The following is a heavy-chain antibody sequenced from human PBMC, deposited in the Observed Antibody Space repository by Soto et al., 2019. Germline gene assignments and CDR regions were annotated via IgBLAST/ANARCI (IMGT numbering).Heavy chain of an antibody. D-gene: IGHD6-6*01. J-gene: IGHJ4*02. CDR2: IYYSGST. CDR3: ARGGGSSSSLSFGY. V-gene: IGHV4-31*03. CDR1: GGPINSGGYY. Sequence: PSETLSLTCTVSGGPINSGGYYWSWIRQHPGKGLEWIGYIYYSGSTYYNPSLKSRVTISVDTPKNQFSLKLSSVTAADTAVYYCARGGGSSSSLSFGYWGQGTLVTVSS.